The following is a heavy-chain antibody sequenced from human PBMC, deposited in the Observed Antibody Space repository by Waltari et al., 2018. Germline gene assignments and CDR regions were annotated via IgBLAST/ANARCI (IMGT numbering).Heavy chain of an antibody. CDR2: IDYSGST. Sequence: QVQLQESGPGLVKPSETLSLTCTVSGGSISSHYWSWNRKPTGKGLEWIGYIDYSGSTNYNPSLKSRVTISVDTSTNQFSLKLSSVTAAYTAVYYCARASGYFYYYYGMDVWGQGTTVTVSS. V-gene: IGHV4-59*11. CDR3: ARASGYFYYYYGMDV. CDR1: GGSISSHY. D-gene: IGHD3-22*01. J-gene: IGHJ6*02.